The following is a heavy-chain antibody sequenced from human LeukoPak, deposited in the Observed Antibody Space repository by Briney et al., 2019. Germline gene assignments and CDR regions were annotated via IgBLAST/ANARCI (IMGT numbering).Heavy chain of an antibody. Sequence: SETLSHTCAVYGGSFSGYNWSGIRQPPWKGREWVGEMNHSGSTNYNPSLQSRVTISVDTSKNQYSLKLSSVTAAVTAVYYCARGLRLPMVRGTFDYWGQGTLVTVSS. D-gene: IGHD3-10*01. CDR2: MNHSGST. CDR3: ARGLRLPMVRGTFDY. CDR1: GGSFSGYN. J-gene: IGHJ4*02. V-gene: IGHV4-34*01.